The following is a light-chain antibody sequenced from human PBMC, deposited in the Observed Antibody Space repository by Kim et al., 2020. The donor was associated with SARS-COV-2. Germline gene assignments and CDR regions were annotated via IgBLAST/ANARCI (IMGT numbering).Light chain of an antibody. V-gene: IGKV1-12*01. J-gene: IGKJ1*01. Sequence: ASGGDTVTLACRASQAIGPWLAWYQQRPGNAPKLLISGSSDLETGVPSRFSGSGSGTDFTLTIISLQPEDFATYYCQQGTTFPWTFGPGTKVDIK. CDR3: QQGTTFPWT. CDR1: QAIGPW. CDR2: GSS.